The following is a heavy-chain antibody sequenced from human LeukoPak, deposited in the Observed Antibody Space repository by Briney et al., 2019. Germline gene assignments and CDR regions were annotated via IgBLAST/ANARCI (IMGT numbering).Heavy chain of an antibody. V-gene: IGHV4-61*02. Sequence: PSQTLSLTCTVSGDSITSGSYYWSWIRQPAGKGLEWIGRIFISGGTNYNPSLRSRVTISVDTSKNQFSLKLSSVTAADTAVYYCARTYYYDSSGRWAYYYYYMDVWGKGTTVTVSS. J-gene: IGHJ6*03. CDR1: GDSITSGSYY. CDR2: IFISGGT. CDR3: ARTYYYDSSGRWAYYYYYMDV. D-gene: IGHD3-22*01.